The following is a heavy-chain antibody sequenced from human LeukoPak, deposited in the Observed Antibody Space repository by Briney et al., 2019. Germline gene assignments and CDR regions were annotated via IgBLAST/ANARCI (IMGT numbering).Heavy chain of an antibody. J-gene: IGHJ5*02. CDR2: MNPNSGNT. Sequence: EASVKVSCKASGYTFTSYDINWVRQATGQGLEWMGWMNPNSGNTGYAQKFQGRVTMTRDTSISTAYMELSRLRSDDTAVYYCARSENVLRYFDWFRPNWFDPWGQGTLVTVSS. D-gene: IGHD3-9*01. CDR3: ARSENVLRYFDWFRPNWFDP. CDR1: GYTFTSYD. V-gene: IGHV1-8*01.